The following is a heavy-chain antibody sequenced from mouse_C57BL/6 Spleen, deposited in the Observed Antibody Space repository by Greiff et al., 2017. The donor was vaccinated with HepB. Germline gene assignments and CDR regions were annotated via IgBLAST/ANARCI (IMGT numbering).Heavy chain of an antibody. J-gene: IGHJ2*01. D-gene: IGHD1-1*01. CDR1: GYTFTEYT. V-gene: IGHV1-62-2*01. Sequence: QVQLKESGAELVKPGASVKLSCKASGYTFTEYTIHWVKQRSGQGLEWIGWFYPGSGSIKYNEKFKDKATLTADKSSSTVYMELSRLTSEDSAVYFCERHEDRGITTVDYFDYWGQGTTLTVSS. CDR3: ERHEDRGITTVDYFDY. CDR2: FYPGSGSI.